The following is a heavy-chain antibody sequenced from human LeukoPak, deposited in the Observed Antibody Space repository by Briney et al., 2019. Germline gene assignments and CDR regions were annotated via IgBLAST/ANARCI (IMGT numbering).Heavy chain of an antibody. J-gene: IGHJ4*02. CDR2: IRSKANRYAT. D-gene: IGHD1-26*01. CDR3: TSLSLVGATYYFDY. V-gene: IGHV3-73*01. CDR1: GFTFSGSA. Sequence: GGSLRLSCAASGFTFSGSAMHWVRQASGKGLEWVGRIRSKANRYATAYAASVKGRFTISRDDSKNTAYLQMNSLKTEDTAVYYCTSLSLVGATYYFDYWGQGTLVTVSS.